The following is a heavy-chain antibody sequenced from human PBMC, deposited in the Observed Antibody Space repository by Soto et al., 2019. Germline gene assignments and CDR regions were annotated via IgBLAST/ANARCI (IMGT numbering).Heavy chain of an antibody. CDR1: GGSFSGYY. Sequence: SETLSLTCAVYGGSFSGYYWSWIRQPPGKGLEWIGEINHSGSTNYNPSLKSRVTISVDTSKNQFSLKLSSVTATDTAVYYCARVDYDILTGYDFDYWGQGTLVTVSS. D-gene: IGHD3-9*01. V-gene: IGHV4-34*01. CDR2: INHSGST. CDR3: ARVDYDILTGYDFDY. J-gene: IGHJ4*02.